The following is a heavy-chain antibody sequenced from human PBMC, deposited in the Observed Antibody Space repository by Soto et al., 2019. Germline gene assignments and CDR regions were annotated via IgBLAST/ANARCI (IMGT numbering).Heavy chain of an antibody. Sequence: QITLKESGPPLVKPTQTLTLTCTFSGFSLTTNAVAVGWIRQPPGKALEWLAIIYGSDDKFYSPSLKSRLTITKDTSTNQVVLTMTNMDPVDTATYYCARRYDPYYFDYWGQGTLVTVSS. CDR3: ARRYDPYYFDY. J-gene: IGHJ4*02. D-gene: IGHD1-1*01. CDR2: IYGSDDK. V-gene: IGHV2-5*01. CDR1: GFSLTTNAVA.